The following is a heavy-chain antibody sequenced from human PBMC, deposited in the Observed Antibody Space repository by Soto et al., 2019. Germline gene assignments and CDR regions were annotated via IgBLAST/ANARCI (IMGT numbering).Heavy chain of an antibody. CDR3: ARSGIAARRGEYYYYGMDV. CDR1: GGSISSYY. J-gene: IGHJ6*02. D-gene: IGHD6-6*01. CDR2: IYYSGST. Sequence: SDTLSLTCTVSGGSISSYYWSWIRQPPGKGLEWIGYIYYSGSTNYNPSLKSRVTISVDTSKNQFSLKLSSVTAADTAVYYCARSGIAARRGEYYYYGMDVWGQGTTVTVSS. V-gene: IGHV4-59*07.